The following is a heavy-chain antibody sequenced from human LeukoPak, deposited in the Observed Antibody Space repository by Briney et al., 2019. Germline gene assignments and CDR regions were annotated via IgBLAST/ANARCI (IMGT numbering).Heavy chain of an antibody. J-gene: IGHJ4*02. V-gene: IGHV3-11*04. CDR1: GFTFSDYY. CDR2: ISSSGSFI. Sequence: GGSLRLSCAASGFTFSDYYMSWIRQAPGKGLEWVSYISSSGSFIYYADSVKGRFTIPRDNAKNSLYLHMNSLRAEDTALYYCAREPYYDSSGYSPDYWGQGTLVTVSS. CDR3: AREPYYDSSGYSPDY. D-gene: IGHD3-22*01.